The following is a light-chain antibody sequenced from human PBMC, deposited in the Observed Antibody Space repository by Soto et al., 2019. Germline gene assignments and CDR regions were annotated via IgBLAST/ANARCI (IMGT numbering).Light chain of an antibody. Sequence: DIPMTQSPSTLSGSVGDRVTITCRASQTISSWLAWYQQKPGKAPKLLIYKASTLKSGVPSRFSGSGSGTEFSLTISSLQPDDFATYYCQHYNSYSAAFGQGTKVDLK. V-gene: IGKV1-5*03. CDR3: QHYNSYSAA. CDR2: KAS. J-gene: IGKJ1*01. CDR1: QTISSW.